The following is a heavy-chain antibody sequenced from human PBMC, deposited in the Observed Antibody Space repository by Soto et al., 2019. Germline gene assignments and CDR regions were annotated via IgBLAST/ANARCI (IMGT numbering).Heavy chain of an antibody. V-gene: IGHV1-3*05. CDR3: ARSSGYYLIDDY. CDR2: INAGNGNT. CDR1: GYTFTSYA. D-gene: IGHD3-22*01. J-gene: IGHJ4*02. Sequence: QVQLVQSGAEEKKPGASVKVSCKASGYTFTSYAMHWVRQAPGQRLEWMGWINAGNGNTKYSKKFQGRVTITRDTAASTADMELSSLRSEDTAVYYCARSSGYYLIDDYWGQGTLVTVSS.